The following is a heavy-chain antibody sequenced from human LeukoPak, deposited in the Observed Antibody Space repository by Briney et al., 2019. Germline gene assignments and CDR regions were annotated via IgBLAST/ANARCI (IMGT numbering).Heavy chain of an antibody. CDR2: ISSSNGTI. V-gene: IGHV3-48*01. Sequence: GGSLRLSCAASGFTFSTSSMNWVRQAPGKXLEWISYISSSNGTIDYADSVKGRFTISRDNAKNSLFLQMNSLRAEDTAVYYCARDKVLGASLFDYWGQGTLVTVSS. CDR3: ARDKVLGASLFDY. D-gene: IGHD1-26*01. CDR1: GFTFSTSS. J-gene: IGHJ4*02.